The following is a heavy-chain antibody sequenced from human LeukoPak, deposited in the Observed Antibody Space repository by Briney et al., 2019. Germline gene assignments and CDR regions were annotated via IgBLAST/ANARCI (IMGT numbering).Heavy chain of an antibody. J-gene: IGHJ6*02. D-gene: IGHD6-6*01. CDR1: GGSISSYY. CDR3: ARYSSSSYYYYGMDG. Sequence: SETLSLTCTVSGGSISSYYWSWIRQPPGKGLEWIGYIYYSGSTNYNPSLKSRVTISVDTSKNQFSLKLSSVTAADTAVYYCARYSSSSYYYYGMDGWGQGTTVTVSS. V-gene: IGHV4-59*01. CDR2: IYYSGST.